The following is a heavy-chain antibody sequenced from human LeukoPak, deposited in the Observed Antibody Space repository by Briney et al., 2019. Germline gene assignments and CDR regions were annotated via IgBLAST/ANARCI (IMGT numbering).Heavy chain of an antibody. CDR2: IYYSGST. D-gene: IGHD3-10*02. V-gene: IGHV4-59*08. CDR1: GGSISSYY. Sequence: PSEPLSLTCTVSGGSISSYYWSWIRQPPGKGLEWIGYIYYSGSTNYNPSLKSRVTISVDTSKNQFSLKLSSVTAADTAVYYCARGHYYVDYWGQGTLVTVSS. CDR3: ARGHYYVDY. J-gene: IGHJ4*02.